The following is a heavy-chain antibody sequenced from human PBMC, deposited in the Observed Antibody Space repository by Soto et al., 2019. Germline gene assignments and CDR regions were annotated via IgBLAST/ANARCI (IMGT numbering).Heavy chain of an antibody. CDR3: ARHWVYGYSYGSPYNWFDP. D-gene: IGHD5-18*01. J-gene: IGHJ5*02. CDR2: IYYSGST. Sequence: PSETLSLTCTVSGGSISSSSYYWGWIRQPPGKGLEWIGSIYYSGSTYYNPSLKSRVTISVDTSKNQFSLKLSSVTAADTAVYYCARHWVYGYSYGSPYNWFDPWGQGTLVTVSS. V-gene: IGHV4-39*01. CDR1: GGSISSSSYY.